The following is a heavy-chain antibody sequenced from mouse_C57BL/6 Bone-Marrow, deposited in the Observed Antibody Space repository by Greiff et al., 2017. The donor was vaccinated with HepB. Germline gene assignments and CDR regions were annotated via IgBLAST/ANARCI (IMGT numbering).Heavy chain of an antibody. Sequence: EVQLQQSGPVLVKPGASVKMSCKASGYTFTDYYMNWVKQSHGKSLEWIGVINPYNGGTSYNQKFKGKATLTVDKSSSTAYMELNSLTSEDSAVYYCARSNYGTWFAYWGQGTLVTVSA. CDR1: GYTFTDYY. D-gene: IGHD1-1*01. J-gene: IGHJ3*01. CDR3: ARSNYGTWFAY. CDR2: INPYNGGT. V-gene: IGHV1-19*01.